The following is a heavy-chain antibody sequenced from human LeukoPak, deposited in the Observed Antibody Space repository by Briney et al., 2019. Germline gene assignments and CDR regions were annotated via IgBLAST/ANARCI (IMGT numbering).Heavy chain of an antibody. CDR3: TRDVVAGLYYYYYYYMDV. D-gene: IGHD6-19*01. Sequence: GGSLRLSCVVSGFSFSNSYMTWIRQTPGKGLESLAYISGSGSDIYYADSVKGRFTISRDDSKSIAYLQMNSLKTEDTAVYYCTRDVVAGLYYYYYYYMDVWGKGTTVTASS. J-gene: IGHJ6*03. V-gene: IGHV3-11*01. CDR1: GFSFSNSY. CDR2: ISGSGSDI.